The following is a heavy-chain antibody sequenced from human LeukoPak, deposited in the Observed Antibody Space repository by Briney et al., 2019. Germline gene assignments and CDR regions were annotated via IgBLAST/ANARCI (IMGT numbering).Heavy chain of an antibody. D-gene: IGHD1-26*01. J-gene: IGHJ4*02. CDR1: GFTFDDYA. Sequence: PGRSLRLSCAASGFTFDDYAMHWVRQAPGKGLEWVSGISWNSGSIGYADSVKGRFTISRDNAKNSLYLQMNSLRAEDTALYYCAKAPGSGYFDHWGQGTLVTVSS. CDR2: ISWNSGSI. V-gene: IGHV3-9*01. CDR3: AKAPGSGYFDH.